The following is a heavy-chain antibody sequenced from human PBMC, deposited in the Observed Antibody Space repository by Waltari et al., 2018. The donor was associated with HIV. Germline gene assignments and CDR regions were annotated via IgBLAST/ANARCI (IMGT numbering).Heavy chain of an antibody. V-gene: IGHV3-30*18. CDR1: GFTFNTYG. D-gene: IGHD3-16*01. CDR2: ILYDGSQR. J-gene: IGHJ6*02. Sequence: QVQLVESGGGVVQHGRSLRLSCAASGFTFNTYGMHWVRQAPGKGLEWVAVILYDGSQRYYADSVKGRFIISRDNSKNMLYLQMNSLRVEDTATYYCAKDQGRYYFGMDVWGQGTTVTVSS. CDR3: AKDQGRYYFGMDV.